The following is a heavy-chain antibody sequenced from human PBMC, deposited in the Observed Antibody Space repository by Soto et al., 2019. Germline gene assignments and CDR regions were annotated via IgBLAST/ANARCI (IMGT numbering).Heavy chain of an antibody. V-gene: IGHV3-23*01. D-gene: IGHD3-3*01. CDR2: ITGGGGGRT. CDR3: ARATRISYDYDSYNWFDP. Sequence: PGGSLRLSCAASGFTFTNYAMNWVRQAPGKGLEWVSTITGGGGGRTNYADSVKGRFTISRDNAKNSLYLQMNSLRAEDTALYHFARATRISYDYDSYNWFDPWGQGTLVTVSS. CDR1: GFTFTNYA. J-gene: IGHJ5*02.